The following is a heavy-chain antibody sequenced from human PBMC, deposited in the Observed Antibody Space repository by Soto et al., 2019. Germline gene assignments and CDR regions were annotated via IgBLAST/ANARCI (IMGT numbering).Heavy chain of an antibody. V-gene: IGHV4-59*08. Sequence: PSETLSLTCTVSGGSISSYYWSWIRQPPGKGLEWIGYIYYSGSTNYNPSLKSRVTISVDTSKNQFSLKLSSVTAADTAVYYCASQQTRPLYGDYFFDYWGQGTLVTAPQ. CDR3: ASQQTRPLYGDYFFDY. D-gene: IGHD4-17*01. CDR2: IYYSGST. J-gene: IGHJ4*02. CDR1: GGSISSYY.